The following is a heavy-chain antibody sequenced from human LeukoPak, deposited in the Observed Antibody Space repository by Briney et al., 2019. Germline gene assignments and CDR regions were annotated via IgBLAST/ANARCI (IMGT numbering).Heavy chain of an antibody. CDR3: AREQYDMLTGWSSDY. V-gene: IGHV1-18*04. D-gene: IGHD3-9*01. Sequence: ASVKVSCKASGYTFTSYGISWVRQAPGQGLEWMGWISAYNGNTNYAQKLQGRVTMTTDTSTSTAYMELRSLRSDDRAVYYCAREQYDMLTGWSSDYWGQGALVTVSS. J-gene: IGHJ4*02. CDR2: ISAYNGNT. CDR1: GYTFTSYG.